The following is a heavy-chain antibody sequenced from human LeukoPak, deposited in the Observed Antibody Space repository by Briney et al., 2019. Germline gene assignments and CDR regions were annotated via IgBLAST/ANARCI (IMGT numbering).Heavy chain of an antibody. J-gene: IGHJ4*02. Sequence: SETLSLTCSVSGGSISSSNYYWSWIRQPAGKGLEWIGRIYTSESTNYNPSLKSRVTISVDTSRNQFSLKLSSVTAADTAVYYCARGLWFGDENPPYSDYWGQGILVTVSS. CDR1: GGSISSSNYY. V-gene: IGHV4-61*02. CDR3: ARGLWFGDENPPYSDY. CDR2: IYTSEST. D-gene: IGHD3-10*01.